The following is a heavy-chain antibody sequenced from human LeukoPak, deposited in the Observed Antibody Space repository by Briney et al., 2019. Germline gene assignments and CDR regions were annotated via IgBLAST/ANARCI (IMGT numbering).Heavy chain of an antibody. J-gene: IGHJ4*02. D-gene: IGHD4-23*01. Sequence: PSETLSLTCTVSGGSINGNYWSWLRQPPGKALEWIGYIYYRGTTNHNPSLKNRVTISVDTSKNQFSLRLSSVTAADTAVYFCARHVRDYGGVSTPTAQYFFDYWGPGTLVTVSS. CDR2: IYYRGTT. CDR1: GGSINGNY. V-gene: IGHV4-59*08. CDR3: ARHVRDYGGVSTPTAQYFFDY.